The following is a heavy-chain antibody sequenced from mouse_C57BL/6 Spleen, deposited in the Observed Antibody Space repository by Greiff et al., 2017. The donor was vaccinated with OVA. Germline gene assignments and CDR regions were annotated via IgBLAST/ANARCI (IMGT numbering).Heavy chain of an antibody. CDR1: GYSFTGYY. V-gene: IGHV1-42*01. D-gene: IGHD2-3*01. J-gene: IGHJ2*01. Sequence: VQLQHSGPELVKPGASVKISCKASGYSFTGYYMNWVKQSPEKSLEWIGEINPSTGGTTYNQKFKAKATLTVDKSSSTAYMQLKSLTSEDSAVYYCARGGYYIYWGQGTTLTVSS. CDR3: ARGGYYIY. CDR2: INPSTGGT.